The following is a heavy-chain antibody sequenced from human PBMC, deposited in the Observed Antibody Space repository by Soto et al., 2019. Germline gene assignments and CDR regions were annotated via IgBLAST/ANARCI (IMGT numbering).Heavy chain of an antibody. J-gene: IGHJ4*02. CDR2: LSSTGSI. V-gene: IGHV4-39*02. CDR3: AGDGRNPHWFYY. CDR1: GGSITTSDFY. Sequence: QLQLQESGPGLVKPSETLSRTCMVSGGSITTSDFYWGWLRQPPGKELEWIGSLSSTGSIFYNPSLQSRITISEDPYKNRFVLKVMSVTDADTAIYWCAGDGRNPHWFYYWGRGSLVTVSS. D-gene: IGHD1-1*01.